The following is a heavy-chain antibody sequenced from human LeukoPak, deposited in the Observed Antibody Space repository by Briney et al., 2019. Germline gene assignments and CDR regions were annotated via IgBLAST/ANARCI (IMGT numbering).Heavy chain of an antibody. CDR1: GGSFSGYY. V-gene: IGHV4-34*01. J-gene: IGHJ4*02. CDR3: ARGPPHYDFWSGYSYFDY. D-gene: IGHD3-3*01. CDR2: INHSGST. Sequence: PETLSLTCAVYGGSFSGYYWSWIRQPPGKGLEWIGEINHSGSTNYNPSLKSRVTISVDTSKNQFSLKLSSVTAADTAVYYCARGPPHYDFWSGYSYFDYWGQGTLVTVSS.